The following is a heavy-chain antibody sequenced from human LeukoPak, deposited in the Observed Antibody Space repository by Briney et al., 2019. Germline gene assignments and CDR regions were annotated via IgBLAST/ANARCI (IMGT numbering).Heavy chain of an antibody. D-gene: IGHD6-13*01. CDR1: GFTSSSYG. CDR3: AKDMNSSSWYKGAFDI. CDR2: IRYDGSNK. Sequence: GGSLRLSCAASGFTSSSYGMHWVRQAPGKGLEWVAFIRYDGSNKYYADSVKGRFTISRDNSKNTLYLQMNSLRAEDTAVYYCAKDMNSSSWYKGAFDIWGQGTMVTVSS. V-gene: IGHV3-30*02. J-gene: IGHJ3*02.